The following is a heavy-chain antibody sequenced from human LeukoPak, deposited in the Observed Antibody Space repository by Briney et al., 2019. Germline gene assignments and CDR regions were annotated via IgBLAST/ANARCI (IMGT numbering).Heavy chain of an antibody. Sequence: SETLSLTCTVSGGSISSGDYYWSWIRQPPGKGLEWIGYIYYSGSTYYNPSLKSRVTISVDTSKNQFSLKLSSVTAADTAVYYCARFHGGNYEDALDIWGQGTMVTVSS. CDR2: IYYSGST. CDR1: GGSISSGDYY. V-gene: IGHV4-30-4*01. D-gene: IGHD4-23*01. CDR3: ARFHGGNYEDALDI. J-gene: IGHJ3*02.